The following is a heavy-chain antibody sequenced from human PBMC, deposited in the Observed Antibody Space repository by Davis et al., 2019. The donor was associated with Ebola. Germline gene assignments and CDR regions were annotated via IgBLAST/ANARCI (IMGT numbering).Heavy chain of an antibody. J-gene: IGHJ3*02. CDR1: GGSISSYY. D-gene: IGHD1-26*01. V-gene: IGHV4-59*01. CDR3: AVGNSGSYFGPFDI. Sequence: SETLSPTCTVPGGSISSYYWSWIRQPPGKGLEWIGYIYYSGSTNYKPSLKSRVTISVDTSKKQFSLKLNSVTAADTAVYYCAVGNSGSYFGPFDIWGQGTMVTVSS. CDR2: IYYSGST.